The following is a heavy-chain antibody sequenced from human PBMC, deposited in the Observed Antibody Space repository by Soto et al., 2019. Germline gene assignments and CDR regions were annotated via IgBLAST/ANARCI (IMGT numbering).Heavy chain of an antibody. J-gene: IGHJ5*02. D-gene: IGHD4-17*01. CDR3: ARGPFGDYDTSWFDP. V-gene: IGHV3-74*01. Sequence: RGSLPLSCASSVLTFSIYSMHWVRQAPGKGLVWVSRINSDGSSTSDADFVNGRFTISRDNFKNTLYLQMNSLRAEDTAVYYCARGPFGDYDTSWFDPWGQGTLVTVSS. CDR2: INSDGSST. CDR1: VLTFSIYS.